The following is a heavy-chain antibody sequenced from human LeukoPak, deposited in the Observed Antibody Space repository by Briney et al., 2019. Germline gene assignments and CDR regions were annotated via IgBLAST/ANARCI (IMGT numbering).Heavy chain of an antibody. Sequence: NPSGTLSLTCAVSGGSISSNNWWSWVRQSPGKGLEWIGEIHYSGSTNYNPSLKSRVTISVDKSKSQFSLNLSSVTAADTAVYYCAGVAATDDAFDIWGQGTMVTVSS. V-gene: IGHV4-4*02. J-gene: IGHJ3*02. CDR2: IHYSGST. CDR3: AGVAATDDAFDI. CDR1: GGSISSNNW. D-gene: IGHD2-15*01.